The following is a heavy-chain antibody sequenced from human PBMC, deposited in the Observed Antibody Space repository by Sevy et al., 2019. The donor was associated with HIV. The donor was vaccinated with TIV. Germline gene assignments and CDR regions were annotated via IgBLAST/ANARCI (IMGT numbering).Heavy chain of an antibody. J-gene: IGHJ4*02. CDR1: GFTFSTYA. CDR3: AGHYYDSTGYYFPLDY. D-gene: IGHD3-22*01. Sequence: GGSLRLSCAASGFTFSTYAMYWVRQAPGKGLEWVAVISDDGNNKDYGDSVKGRFTVSRDNSKNTLYLKMNSLRADDTAGYYCAGHYYDSTGYYFPLDYWGQGTLGTVSS. V-gene: IGHV3-30*04. CDR2: ISDDGNNK.